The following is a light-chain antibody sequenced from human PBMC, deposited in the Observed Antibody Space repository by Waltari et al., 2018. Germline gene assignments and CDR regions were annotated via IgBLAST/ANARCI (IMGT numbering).Light chain of an antibody. V-gene: IGLV2-8*01. CDR3: SSFAGNNNVV. J-gene: IGLJ2*01. CDR1: SNDVGAYNY. Sequence: QSALTQPPSASGSPGQSVTISCTGTSNDVGAYNYVSWYQQHPGKAPKLMIYEVSMRPAGVPVRFSGSKSDNTASLTVSGLQAEDEADYYCSSFAGNNNVVFGGGTKLTVL. CDR2: EVS.